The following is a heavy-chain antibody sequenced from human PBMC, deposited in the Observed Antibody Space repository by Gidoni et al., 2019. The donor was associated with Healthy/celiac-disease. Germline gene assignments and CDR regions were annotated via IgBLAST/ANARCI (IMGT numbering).Heavy chain of an antibody. V-gene: IGHV1-18*01. D-gene: IGHD3-3*01. CDR2: ISAYDGNT. J-gene: IGHJ5*02. CDR3: ARDLGKGAYYDFWSGSPREYNWFDP. Sequence: QVQLVQSGAEVKKPGASVKVSCKASGYTFTSYGISWVRQAPGQGLEWMGWISAYDGNTNYAQKLQGRVTMTTDTSTSTAYMELRSLRSDDTAVYYCARDLGKGAYYDFWSGSPREYNWFDPWGQGTLVTVSS. CDR1: GYTFTSYG.